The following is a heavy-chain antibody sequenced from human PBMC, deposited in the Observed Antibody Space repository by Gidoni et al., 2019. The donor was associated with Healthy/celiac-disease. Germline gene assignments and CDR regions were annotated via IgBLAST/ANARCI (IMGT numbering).Heavy chain of an antibody. J-gene: IGHJ6*03. CDR3: AREHRTAMVGYYYYYYMDV. Sequence: QVQLQQWGAGLLKPSETLSLTCAVYGGSFSGYYWSWIRQPPGKGLEWIGEINHSGSTNYNPSLKSRVTISVDTSKNQFSLKLSSVTAADTAVYYCAREHRTAMVGYYYYYYMDVWGKGTTVTVSS. CDR2: INHSGST. D-gene: IGHD5-18*01. CDR1: GGSFSGYY. V-gene: IGHV4-34*01.